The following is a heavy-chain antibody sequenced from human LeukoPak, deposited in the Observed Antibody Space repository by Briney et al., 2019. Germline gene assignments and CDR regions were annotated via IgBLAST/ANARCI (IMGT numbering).Heavy chain of an antibody. V-gene: IGHV3-33*06. Sequence: PGGSLRLSCAASGFTFSSYGMHWVRQAPGKGLEWVAAIWYDGSNKYYADSVKGRFTISRDNSKNTLYLQMNSLRAEDTAVYYCAKDLAGTSDYWGQGTLVTVSS. D-gene: IGHD6-19*01. CDR2: IWYDGSNK. CDR3: AKDLAGTSDY. CDR1: GFTFSSYG. J-gene: IGHJ4*02.